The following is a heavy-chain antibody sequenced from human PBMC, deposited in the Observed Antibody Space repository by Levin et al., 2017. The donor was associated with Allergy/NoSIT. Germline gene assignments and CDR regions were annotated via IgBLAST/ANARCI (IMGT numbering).Heavy chain of an antibody. CDR3: ARAGIVPAAMCDY. Sequence: SCAASGFTFSDYYMSWIRQAPGKGLEWVSYISSSSSYTNYADSVKGRFTISRDNAKNSLYLQMNSLRAEDTAVYYCARAGIVPAAMCDYWGQGTLVTVSS. D-gene: IGHD2-2*01. CDR2: ISSSSSYT. CDR1: GFTFSDYY. J-gene: IGHJ4*02. V-gene: IGHV3-11*05.